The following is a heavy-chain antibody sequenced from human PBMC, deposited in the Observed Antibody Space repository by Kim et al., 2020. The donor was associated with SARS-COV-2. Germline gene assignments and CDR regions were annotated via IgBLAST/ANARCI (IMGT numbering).Heavy chain of an antibody. Sequence: GGSLRLSCEMSGFKFERFAVHWVRQPPGKGLEWVSGLSLDSDRIGYADSVNGRFTVSRYKAKDILYLHMDSLRIEDTAFYYCTRDLVPGGADYWGQGNLVTVSA. CDR3: TRDLVPGGADY. CDR1: GFKFERFA. V-gene: IGHV3-9*01. D-gene: IGHD6-6*01. J-gene: IGHJ4*02. CDR2: LSLDSDRI.